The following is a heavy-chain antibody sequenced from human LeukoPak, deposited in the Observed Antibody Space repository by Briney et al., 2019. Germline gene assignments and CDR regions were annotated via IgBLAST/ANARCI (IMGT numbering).Heavy chain of an antibody. Sequence: ASVKVSCKASGYTFTSYYMHWVRQAPGQGLEWMGIINPSGGSTSYAQKFQGRVTMTRDTSTSTVYMELSSLRSEDTAVYHCARAPKEDWELLEHAFDIWGQGTMVTVSS. D-gene: IGHD1-26*01. CDR1: GYTFTSYY. J-gene: IGHJ3*02. CDR3: ARAPKEDWELLEHAFDI. CDR2: INPSGGST. V-gene: IGHV1-46*01.